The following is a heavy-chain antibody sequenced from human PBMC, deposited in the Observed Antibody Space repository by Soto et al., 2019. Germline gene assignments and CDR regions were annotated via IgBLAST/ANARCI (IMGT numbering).Heavy chain of an antibody. CDR3: ASRYAGNFDY. V-gene: IGHV4-59*01. Sequence: QVQLQESGPGLVKPSETLSLTCTVSGGSISSYYWSWIRQPPGKGLEWIGFIYYSGSTNYNPSPKSPVTISVDTSKNQFSLKLSSVTAADTAVYYPASRYAGNFDYWGQGTLVTVSS. CDR2: IYYSGST. CDR1: GGSISSYY. D-gene: IGHD2-8*01. J-gene: IGHJ4*02.